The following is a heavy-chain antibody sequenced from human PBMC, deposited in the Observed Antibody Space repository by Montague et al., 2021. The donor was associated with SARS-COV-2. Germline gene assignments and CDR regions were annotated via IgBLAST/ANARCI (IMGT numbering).Heavy chain of an antibody. V-gene: IGHV4-34*01. Sequence: SETPSLTCAAYGGSFSGYYWSWIRQPPGKGLEWIGEINHSGSTNYNPSLKSRVTISVDTSKNQFSLKLSSVTAAGTAVYYCARGYDYVWGSYRYLHWFDPWGQGTLVTVSS. CDR1: GGSFSGYY. D-gene: IGHD3-16*02. CDR3: ARGYDYVWGSYRYLHWFDP. J-gene: IGHJ5*02. CDR2: INHSGST.